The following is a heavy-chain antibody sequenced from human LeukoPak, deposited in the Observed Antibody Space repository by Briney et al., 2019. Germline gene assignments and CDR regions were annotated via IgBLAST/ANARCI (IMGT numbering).Heavy chain of an antibody. Sequence: ASVKVSCKASGYTFTGYYMHWVRQAPGQGLEWMGWINPNSGGTNYAQKFQGGVTMTRDTSISTAYMELSRLRSDDTAVYYCARHRSRDGYNFDFDYWGQGTLVTVSS. CDR2: INPNSGGT. V-gene: IGHV1-2*02. D-gene: IGHD5-24*01. CDR3: ARHRSRDGYNFDFDY. J-gene: IGHJ4*02. CDR1: GYTFTGYY.